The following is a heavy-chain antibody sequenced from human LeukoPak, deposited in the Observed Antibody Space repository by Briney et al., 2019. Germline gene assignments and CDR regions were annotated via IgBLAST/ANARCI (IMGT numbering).Heavy chain of an antibody. J-gene: IGHJ5*02. CDR3: ASVLSGIAVAGSFDP. V-gene: IGHV1-69*04. D-gene: IGHD6-19*01. CDR1: GGTFSSYA. Sequence: GASVKVSCKASGGTFSSYAISWVRQAPGQGLEWKGRIIPILGIANYAQKFQGRVTITADKSTSTAYMELSSLRSEDTAVYYCASVLSGIAVAGSFDPWGQGTLVTVSS. CDR2: IIPILGIA.